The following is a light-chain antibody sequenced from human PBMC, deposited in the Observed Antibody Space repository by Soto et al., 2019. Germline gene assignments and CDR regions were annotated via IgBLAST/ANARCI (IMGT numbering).Light chain of an antibody. CDR1: SSDVGNYKY. V-gene: IGLV2-8*01. Sequence: QSALTQSPSASGSPGQSVTISCTGTSSDVGNYKYVYWYQQHPGKAPKLMIYEVSKRPSGVPDRFSGSKSGNTASLTVSGLQVEDEDDYYCSSYAGSNLWVFGGGTQLTVL. CDR2: EVS. J-gene: IGLJ3*02. CDR3: SSYAGSNLWV.